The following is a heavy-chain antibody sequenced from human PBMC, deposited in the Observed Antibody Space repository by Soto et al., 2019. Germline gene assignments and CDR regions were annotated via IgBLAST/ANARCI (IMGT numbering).Heavy chain of an antibody. CDR3: AKGRYDFWSPYYFDS. D-gene: IGHD3-3*01. CDR2: ITWNSRVL. V-gene: IGHV3-9*01. J-gene: IGHJ4*02. CDR1: GLNFDDFA. Sequence: GGSLRLSCVGTGLNFDDFAMHWVRQAPGKGLEWVSGITWNSRVLAYADSVKGRFTISRDNARNSLYLQMDSLRDEDTALYYCAKGRYDFWSPYYFDSWGQGTLVTV.